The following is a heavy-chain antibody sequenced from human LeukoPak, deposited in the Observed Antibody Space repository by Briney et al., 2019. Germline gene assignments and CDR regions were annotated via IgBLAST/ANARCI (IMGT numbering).Heavy chain of an antibody. V-gene: IGHV3-30*02. J-gene: IGHJ4*02. Sequence: GGSLRLSCAASGFTFSSYGMHWVRQAPGKGLEWVAFIRYDGSSKYYADSVKGRFTISRDNSKNTLYLQMNSLRAEDTAVYYCAKDRGDGHNLPLEDYWGQGTLVTVSS. CDR1: GFTFSSYG. CDR3: AKDRGDGHNLPLEDY. CDR2: IRYDGSSK. D-gene: IGHD5-24*01.